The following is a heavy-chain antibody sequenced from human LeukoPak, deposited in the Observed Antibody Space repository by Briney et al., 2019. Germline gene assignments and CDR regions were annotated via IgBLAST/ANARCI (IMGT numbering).Heavy chain of an antibody. CDR2: MNPNSGNT. J-gene: IGHJ4*02. CDR3: ARAIRRTVVPDY. Sequence: ASVKVSCKASGYTFTSYDINWVRQATGQGLEWVGWMNPNSGNTGYARKFQGRVTITRNTTISTAYMELSSLRSEDTAVYYCARAIRRTVVPDYWGQGTLVTVSS. CDR1: GYTFTSYD. V-gene: IGHV1-8*03. D-gene: IGHD4-23*01.